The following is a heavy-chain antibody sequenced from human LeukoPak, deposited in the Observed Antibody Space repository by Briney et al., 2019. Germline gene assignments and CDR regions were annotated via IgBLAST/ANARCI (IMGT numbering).Heavy chain of an antibody. D-gene: IGHD3-22*01. CDR2: IYYSGST. V-gene: IGHV4-39*07. CDR3: ARDANYYDSSGYVWVY. CDR1: GGSISSSSYY. J-gene: IGHJ4*02. Sequence: PSETLSLTCTVSGGSISSSSYYWGWIRQPPGKGLEWIGSIYYSGSTYYNPSLKSRVTISVDTSKNQFSLKLSSVTAADTAVYYCARDANYYDSSGYVWVYWGQGTLVTVSS.